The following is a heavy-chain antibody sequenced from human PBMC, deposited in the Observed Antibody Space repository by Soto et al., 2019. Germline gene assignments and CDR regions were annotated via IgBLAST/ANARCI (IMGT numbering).Heavy chain of an antibody. CDR2: IHYTGIT. CDR1: GVSIINYY. D-gene: IGHD5-12*01. Sequence: PSETLSLTCSVSGVSIINYYWSWVRQPPGKGLEWIGYIHYTGITTYNPSLESRVAISVDTPKNQFSLKLTSVTAADTAVYYCARGVDGYIYGVDYWGQGALVTVSS. J-gene: IGHJ4*02. V-gene: IGHV4-59*01. CDR3: ARGVDGYIYGVDY.